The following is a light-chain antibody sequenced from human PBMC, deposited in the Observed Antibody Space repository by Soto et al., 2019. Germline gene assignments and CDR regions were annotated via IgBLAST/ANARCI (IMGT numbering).Light chain of an antibody. CDR3: QQYNSYPWK. J-gene: IGKJ1*01. CDR2: KAS. V-gene: IGKV1-5*03. CDR1: QSISSW. Sequence: DIQMAQSPSSLSASVGDKVTITCRASQSISSWLAWYQQKPGKAPKLLIYKASTLESGVPSNFSGSGSGTEFTLSISSLQPEDFATYYCQQYNSYPWKFGQGTKVDIK.